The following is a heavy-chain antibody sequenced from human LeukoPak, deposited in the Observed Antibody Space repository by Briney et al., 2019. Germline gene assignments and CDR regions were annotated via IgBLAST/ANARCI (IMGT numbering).Heavy chain of an antibody. V-gene: IGHV3-15*01. CDR1: GFTFSNAW. CDR2: FKSKTSGGTT. J-gene: IGHJ3*02. D-gene: IGHD5-18*01. Sequence: GGSLRLSCAASGFTFSNAWMSWVRQAPGKGLEWVGRFKSKTSGGTTDYGAPVKGRFTISRDDSKTTLYLQMNSLKTEDTAVYYCTTEGYTYGYHAFDIWGQGTMVTVSS. CDR3: TTEGYTYGYHAFDI.